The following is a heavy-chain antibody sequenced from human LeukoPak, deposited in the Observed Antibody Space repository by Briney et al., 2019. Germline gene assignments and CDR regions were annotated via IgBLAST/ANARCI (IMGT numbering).Heavy chain of an antibody. CDR3: ARQSSGWAPQFDY. V-gene: IGHV4-39*01. Sequence: PSETLSLTCTVSGGSISSSSYYWGWIRQPPGKGLEWIGSIYYSGSTYYNPSLKSRVTISVDTSKSQFSLKLSSVTAADTAVYYCARQSSGWAPQFDYWGQGTLVTVSS. D-gene: IGHD6-19*01. CDR2: IYYSGST. CDR1: GGSISSSSYY. J-gene: IGHJ4*02.